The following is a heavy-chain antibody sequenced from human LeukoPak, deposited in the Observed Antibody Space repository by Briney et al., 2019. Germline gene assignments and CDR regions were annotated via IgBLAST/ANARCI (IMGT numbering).Heavy chain of an antibody. CDR2: ISYDGSNK. J-gene: IGHJ4*02. Sequence: GRSLRLSCAASGFTFSSYAMHWVRQAPGKGLEWVAVISYDGSNKYCADSVKGRFTISRDNSKNTLYLQMNSLRAEDTAVYYCARAREWELLLWGQGTLVTVSS. D-gene: IGHD1-26*01. CDR1: GFTFSSYA. CDR3: ARAREWELLL. V-gene: IGHV3-30-3*01.